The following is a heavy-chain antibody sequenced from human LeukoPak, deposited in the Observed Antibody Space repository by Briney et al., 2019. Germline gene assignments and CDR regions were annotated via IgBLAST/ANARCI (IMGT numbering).Heavy chain of an antibody. J-gene: IGHJ6*02. Sequence: GASVKVSCTASGYTLTGYYMHWVRQAPGQGLEWMGWINPNSGGTNYAQKFQGWVTMTRETSISTAYMEMSRLRSDDTAVYYCARADGSGSFYGMDVWGQGTTVTVSS. CDR1: GYTLTGYY. V-gene: IGHV1-2*04. D-gene: IGHD3-10*01. CDR2: INPNSGGT. CDR3: ARADGSGSFYGMDV.